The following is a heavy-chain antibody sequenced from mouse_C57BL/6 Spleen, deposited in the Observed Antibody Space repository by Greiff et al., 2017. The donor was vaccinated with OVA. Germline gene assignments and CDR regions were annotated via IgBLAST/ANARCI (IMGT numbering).Heavy chain of an antibody. D-gene: IGHD1-1*01. CDR3: ARPNYYGSSSHWWFDV. CDR2: ISGGGGNT. Sequence: EVKLEESGGGLVKPGGSLKLSCAASGFTFSSYTMSWVRQTPEKRLEWVATISGGGGNTYYPDSVKGRFTISRDNAKNTLYLQMSSLRSEDTALYYCARPNYYGSSSHWWFDVWGTGTTVTVSS. J-gene: IGHJ1*03. V-gene: IGHV5-9*01. CDR1: GFTFSSYT.